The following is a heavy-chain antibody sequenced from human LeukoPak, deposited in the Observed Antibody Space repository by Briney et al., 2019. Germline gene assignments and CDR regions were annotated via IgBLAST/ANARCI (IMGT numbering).Heavy chain of an antibody. CDR2: INWNGGNI. CDR1: GFTFDDYA. D-gene: IGHD6-13*01. CDR3: AKDIAAAGTSGGYMDV. Sequence: GGSLRLSCAASGFTFDDYAMHWVRQAPGKGLEWVSGINWNGGNIGYADSVKGRFTISRDNAKNSLYLQINSLRAEDTALYYCAKDIAAAGTSGGYMDVWGKGTTVTISS. V-gene: IGHV3-9*01. J-gene: IGHJ6*03.